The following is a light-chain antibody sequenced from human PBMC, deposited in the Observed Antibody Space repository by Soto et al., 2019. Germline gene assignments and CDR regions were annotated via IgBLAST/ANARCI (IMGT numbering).Light chain of an antibody. CDR3: HQYASLFGT. CDR1: QSVGHMF. CDR2: DAY. V-gene: IGKV3-20*01. Sequence: EIVLTQSPDTLSLSPGDRATLSCRASQSVGHMFLAWFQQKPGQAPRLLIFDAYRRATGIPDRFSGSGSGTNFALTISRLEPEDFALYYCHQYASLFGTFGQGTKVDIK. J-gene: IGKJ1*01.